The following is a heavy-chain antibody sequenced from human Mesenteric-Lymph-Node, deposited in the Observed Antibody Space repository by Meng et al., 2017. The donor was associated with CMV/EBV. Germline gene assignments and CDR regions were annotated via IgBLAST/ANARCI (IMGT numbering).Heavy chain of an antibody. Sequence: SETLSLTCAVSGGSFTGYHWSWIRQSPEKGLEWIGEITHSGSTTYNPSLKSQFTISVDTSRNQFYLRLTSVTAADTAVYYCAKEERITIFGVVQNWFDSWGQGTLVTVSS. J-gene: IGHJ5*01. V-gene: IGHV4-34*01. CDR2: ITHSGST. D-gene: IGHD3-3*01. CDR3: AKEERITIFGVVQNWFDS. CDR1: GGSFTGYH.